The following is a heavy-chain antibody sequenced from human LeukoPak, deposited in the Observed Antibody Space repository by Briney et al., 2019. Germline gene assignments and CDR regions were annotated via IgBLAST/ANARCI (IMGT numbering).Heavy chain of an antibody. J-gene: IGHJ6*04. CDR2: ICTSGDT. CDR3: AKNRPEDV. Sequence: PGGSLRLSCAASGFSFSSDIMSWVREAPGKGLEWVSLICTSGDTYYADSVKGLFTISRDNSKNTLYLQMSSLRAEDTAVYYCAKNRPEDVWGKGTTVTVSS. CDR1: GFSFSSDI. V-gene: IGHV3-23*01.